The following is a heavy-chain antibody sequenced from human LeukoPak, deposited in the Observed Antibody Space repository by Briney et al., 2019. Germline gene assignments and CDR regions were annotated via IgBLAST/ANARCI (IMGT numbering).Heavy chain of an antibody. CDR2: IYYSGST. CDR1: GGSISSYY. J-gene: IGHJ4*02. Sequence: PSETLSLTCTVSGGSISSYYWSWIRQPPGKGLEWIGSIYYSGSTYYNPSLKSRVTISVDTSKNQFSLKLSSVTAADTAVYYCARGFGMLISTPFDYWGQGTLVTVSS. D-gene: IGHD3-10*01. V-gene: IGHV4-59*12. CDR3: ARGFGMLISTPFDY.